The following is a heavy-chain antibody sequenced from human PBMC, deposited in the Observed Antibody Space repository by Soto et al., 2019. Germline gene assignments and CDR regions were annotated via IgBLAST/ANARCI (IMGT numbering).Heavy chain of an antibody. CDR3: AKAPLSAWLAAAVDFDY. J-gene: IGHJ4*02. CDR1: GFTFSSYA. Sequence: PGGSLRLSCAASGFTFSSYAMSWVRQAPGKGLEWVSAISGSGGSTYYADSVKGRFTISRDNSKNTLYLQMNSLRAEDTAVYYCAKAPLSAWLAAAVDFDYWGQGTLVTVSS. D-gene: IGHD6-13*01. CDR2: ISGSGGST. V-gene: IGHV3-23*01.